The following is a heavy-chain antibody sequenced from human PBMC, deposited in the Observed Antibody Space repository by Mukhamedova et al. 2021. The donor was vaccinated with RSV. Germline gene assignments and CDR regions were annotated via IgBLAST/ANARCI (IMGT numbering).Heavy chain of an antibody. Sequence: SYAMSWVRQAPGKGLEWVSVISGSGGNIYYGDSVKGRFTISRDNSKNTLYLQMNSLRAEDTAVYYCVKDYSSQSSTYSFDMWGQGT. CDR3: VKDYSSQSSTYSFDM. J-gene: IGHJ3*02. V-gene: IGHV3-23*01. CDR1: SYA. D-gene: IGHD6-13*01. CDR2: ISGSGGNI.